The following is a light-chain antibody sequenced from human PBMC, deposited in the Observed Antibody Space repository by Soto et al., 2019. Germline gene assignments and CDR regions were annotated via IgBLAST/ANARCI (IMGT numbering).Light chain of an antibody. V-gene: IGKV1-33*01. Sequence: IQMTQSPSSLSASVGDSITITCRASQDIRSDLGWYQQKPGRAPKLLIYDASNLEAGVPSRFRGSGSGTDFTFTISRLQPEDIATYYCQQYENRPTFGQGTRLEIK. CDR3: QQYENRPT. J-gene: IGKJ5*01. CDR1: QDIRSD. CDR2: DAS.